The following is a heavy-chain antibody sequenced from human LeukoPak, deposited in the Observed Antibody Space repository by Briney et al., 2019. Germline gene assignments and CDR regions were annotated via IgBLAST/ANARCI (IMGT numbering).Heavy chain of an antibody. CDR3: ARDLRSGWNYYYYGMDV. D-gene: IGHD6-19*01. J-gene: IGHJ6*02. V-gene: IGHV1-8*01. CDR1: GYTFTSYD. Sequence: ASVNVSCKASGYTFTSYDINWVRQATGQGLEWMGWMNPNSGNTGYAQKFQGRVTMTRNTSISTAYMELSSLRSEDTAVYYCARDLRSGWNYYYYGMDVWGQGTTVTVSS. CDR2: MNPNSGNT.